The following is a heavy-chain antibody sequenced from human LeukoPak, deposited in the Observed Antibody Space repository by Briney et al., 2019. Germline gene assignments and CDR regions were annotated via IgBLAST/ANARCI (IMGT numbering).Heavy chain of an antibody. J-gene: IGHJ6*03. CDR3: ARRHNYYYYMDV. Sequence: PGGSLRLSCAASSFTFSSYAMHWVRQAPGKAPEYVSAISSNGVNTYYADSVRGRFTISRDNSKNTLYLQMGSLRSEDMAVYYCARRHNYYYYMDVWGKGTTVTVSS. V-gene: IGHV3-64*02. CDR2: ISSNGVNT. CDR1: SFTFSSYA.